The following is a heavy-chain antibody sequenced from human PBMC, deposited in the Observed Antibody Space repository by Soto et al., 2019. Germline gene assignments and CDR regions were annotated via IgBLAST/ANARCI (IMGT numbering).Heavy chain of an antibody. D-gene: IGHD3-16*01. Sequence: PSETLSLTCAVSGGSISSSNWWSWVRQPPGKGLEWIGEIYHSGSTNYNPYLKRRITISVDKTKNQFTLKLNSMTAADTAVYYCARDSRLGFPDYWGQGTLVTVSS. V-gene: IGHV4-4*02. J-gene: IGHJ4*02. CDR2: IYHSGST. CDR1: GGSISSSNW. CDR3: ARDSRLGFPDY.